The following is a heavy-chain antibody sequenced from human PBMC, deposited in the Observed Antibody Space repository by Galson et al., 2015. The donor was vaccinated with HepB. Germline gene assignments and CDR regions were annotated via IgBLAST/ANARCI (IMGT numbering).Heavy chain of an antibody. CDR1: GFTVSGMY. CDR3: AKDQGDGYVNYYYYYGMDV. J-gene: IGHJ6*02. D-gene: IGHD5-18*01. V-gene: IGHV3-66*01. Sequence: SLRLSCAASGFTVSGMYLSWVRQAPGKGLEWVSVIYVDGNTYYADSVKGRFTISRGNSKNTLSLQMNSLRAEDTAMYYCAKDQGDGYVNYYYYYGMDVWGQGTTVTVSS. CDR2: IYVDGNT.